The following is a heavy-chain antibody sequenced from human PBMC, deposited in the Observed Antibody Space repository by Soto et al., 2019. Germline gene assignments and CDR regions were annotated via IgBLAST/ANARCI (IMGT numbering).Heavy chain of an antibody. CDR2: IYYTGST. J-gene: IGHJ4*02. D-gene: IGHD1-26*01. V-gene: IGHV4-59*08. CDR1: GGSISSYY. Sequence: SETLSLTCTVSGGSISSYYWSWIRQPPGKGLEWIGYIYYTGSTNYNPSLKSRVTISIDTSKIQFSLQLSSVTAADTAVYYCARHYRPGRFAYWGQGTLVTVSS. CDR3: ARHYRPGRFAY.